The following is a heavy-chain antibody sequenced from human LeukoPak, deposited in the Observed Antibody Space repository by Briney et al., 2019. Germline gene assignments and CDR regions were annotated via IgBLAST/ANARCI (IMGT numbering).Heavy chain of an antibody. Sequence: GGSLRLSCAGSGFTFSTYAMSWVPQSPGKGLEWVSLISDSGVSTYYADSVRGRFTISRDNSRNTLYLQMNSLRVEDTAVYYCAKRGYGDYGGYFDYWGQGTLVTVSS. CDR2: ISDSGVST. CDR3: AKRGYGDYGGYFDY. J-gene: IGHJ4*02. V-gene: IGHV3-23*01. CDR1: GFTFSTYA. D-gene: IGHD4-17*01.